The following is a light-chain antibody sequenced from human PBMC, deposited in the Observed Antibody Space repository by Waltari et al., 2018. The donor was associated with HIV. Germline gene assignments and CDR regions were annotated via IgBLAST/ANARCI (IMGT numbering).Light chain of an antibody. CDR1: RSTIGHNF. CDR3: ATWDRSLSRVI. CDR2: DKN. V-gene: IGLV1-51*01. J-gene: IGLJ2*01. Sequence: QSVLTQPPSESASQRQKVTIIGTGHRSTIGHNFASWSHQHQGTAHKLHIYDKNKRPSGIPDLCSGSKSGTAATLGITGIQTGDEADYFCATWDRSLSRVIFGGGTRLTVL.